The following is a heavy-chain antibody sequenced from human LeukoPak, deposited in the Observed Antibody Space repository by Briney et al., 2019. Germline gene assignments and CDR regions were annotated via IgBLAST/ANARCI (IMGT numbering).Heavy chain of an antibody. CDR3: ARVNILSGYCFDF. D-gene: IGHD3-9*01. CDR2: IHYTGGT. V-gene: IGHV4-34*01. CDR1: GGSISGYY. Sequence: SETLSLTCAVYGGSISGYYWSWIRQPPGKGLEWVGEIHYTGGTSYNPSLQSRATISIDTSKNQLSLKLSSVTAADTAVYYCARVNILSGYCFDFWGQGALVTVSS. J-gene: IGHJ4*02.